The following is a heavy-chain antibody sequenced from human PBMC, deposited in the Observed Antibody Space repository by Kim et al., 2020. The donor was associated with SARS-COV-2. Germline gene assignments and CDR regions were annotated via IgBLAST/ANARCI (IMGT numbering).Heavy chain of an antibody. Sequence: YNQSPKGRVTISVATSKNQFSLRLTSVTAADTALYYCARQEATAACFDPWGQGILVTVSS. J-gene: IGHJ5*02. CDR3: ARQEATAACFDP. D-gene: IGHD6-13*01. V-gene: IGHV4-39*01.